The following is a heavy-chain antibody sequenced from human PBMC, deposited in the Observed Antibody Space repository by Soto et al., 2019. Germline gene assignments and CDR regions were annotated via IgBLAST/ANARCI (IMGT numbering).Heavy chain of an antibody. J-gene: IGHJ6*03. V-gene: IGHV3-30*18. D-gene: IGHD2-2*01. CDR3: AKDGYCSSTSCYAPYYYYYYMYV. CDR2: ISYDGSNK. CDR1: GFTFSSYG. Sequence: GGSLRLSCAASGFTFSSYGMHWVRQAPGKGLEWVAVISYDGSNKYYADSVKGRFTISRDNSKNTLYLQMNSLRAEDTAVYYCAKDGYCSSTSCYAPYYYYYYMYVWGQGTTVTVSS.